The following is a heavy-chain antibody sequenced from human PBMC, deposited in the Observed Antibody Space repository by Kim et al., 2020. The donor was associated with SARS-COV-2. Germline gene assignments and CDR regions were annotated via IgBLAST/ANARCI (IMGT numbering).Heavy chain of an antibody. J-gene: IGHJ3*02. V-gene: IGHV4-59*08. Sequence: RKSRVTISVDTSKNQFSLKLSSVTAADTAVYYCARHRYDSKKTQRFAFDIWGQGTMVTVSS. CDR3: ARHRYDSKKTQRFAFDI. D-gene: IGHD3-16*01.